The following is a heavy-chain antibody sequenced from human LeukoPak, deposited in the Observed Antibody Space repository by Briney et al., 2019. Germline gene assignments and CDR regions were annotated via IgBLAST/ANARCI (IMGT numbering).Heavy chain of an antibody. CDR3: GEEDAFDI. CDR1: GFSFSTYA. J-gene: IGHJ3*02. Sequence: PGGSLRLSCAASGFSFSTYAMSWVRQAPGKGLEWISATSTSGADTYYADSVRGRFTIFRDNSKNTLYLQMSSLRAEDTAVYYCGEEDAFDIWGQGTMVTVSS. V-gene: IGHV3-23*01. CDR2: TSTSGADT.